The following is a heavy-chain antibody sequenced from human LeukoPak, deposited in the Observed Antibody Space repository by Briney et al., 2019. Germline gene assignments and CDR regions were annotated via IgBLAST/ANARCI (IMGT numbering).Heavy chain of an antibody. J-gene: IGHJ3*02. CDR1: GGTFTSYA. D-gene: IGHD4-23*01. V-gene: IGHV1-69*04. CDR3: PSDRVVRDRFDAFDS. CDR2: FIPILGIA. Sequence: ATVKVSCKASGGTFTSYAISWVPQAPGQGLEWMGRFIPILGIANYAQKFQGRVTITTDKSTSTAYMELGSLCSEDRAVYYCPSDRVVRDRFDAFDSLGQGTIVSDSP.